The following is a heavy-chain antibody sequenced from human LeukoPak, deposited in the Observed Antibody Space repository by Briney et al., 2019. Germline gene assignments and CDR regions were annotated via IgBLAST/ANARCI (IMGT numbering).Heavy chain of an antibody. J-gene: IGHJ4*02. CDR3: ARVEGGWIGYFDY. D-gene: IGHD6-19*01. V-gene: IGHV4-38-2*02. CDR1: GYSISSGYY. Sequence: SETLSLTCTVSGYSISSGYYWGWIRQPPGQGLEWIGSIYHSGSTNYNPSLKSRVTISVDTSKNQFSLKLSSVTAADTAVYYCARVEGGWIGYFDYWGQGTLVTVSS. CDR2: IYHSGST.